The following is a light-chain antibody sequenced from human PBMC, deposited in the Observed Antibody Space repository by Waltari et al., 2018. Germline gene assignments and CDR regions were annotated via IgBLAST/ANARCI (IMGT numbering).Light chain of an antibody. CDR2: DAS. V-gene: IGKV1D-13*01. CDR1: QDIASA. Sequence: AIQLTQSPSSLSASVGHRITITCRASQDIASALAWYVQIPGKAPQLLIYDASTLESGVPSRFSGSGSGTDFTLSISGLQPEDFATYYCQQFINYPLTFGPGTTVDIK. J-gene: IGKJ3*01. CDR3: QQFINYPLT.